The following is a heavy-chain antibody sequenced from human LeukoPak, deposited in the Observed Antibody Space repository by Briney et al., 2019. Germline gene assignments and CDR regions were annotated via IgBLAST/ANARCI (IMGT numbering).Heavy chain of an antibody. CDR2: TSYDGSNT. CDR1: GFTFSSYA. CDR3: ARAERGGYSGYDYGMDL. J-gene: IGHJ6*04. V-gene: IGHV3-30*04. D-gene: IGHD5-12*01. Sequence: GRSLRLSCAASGFTFSSYAMHWVRQAPGKGLEWVAVTSYDGSNTYYADSVKGRFTISRDNSKNTLYLQMNSLRAEDTAVYYCARAERGGYSGYDYGMDLWGKGTTVTVSS.